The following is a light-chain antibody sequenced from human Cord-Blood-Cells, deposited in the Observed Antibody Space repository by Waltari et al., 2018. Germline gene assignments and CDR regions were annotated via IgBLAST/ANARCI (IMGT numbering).Light chain of an antibody. V-gene: IGKV3-11*01. CDR3: QQRSNWEYT. Sequence: EIVLTQSPATLSLSPGERATPSCRASQSVSSYLAWYQQNPGQAPRLLIYDASNRATGIPARFSGSGSGTDFTLTISSLGPEDFAVYYCQQRSNWEYTFGQGTKLEIK. CDR1: QSVSSY. CDR2: DAS. J-gene: IGKJ2*01.